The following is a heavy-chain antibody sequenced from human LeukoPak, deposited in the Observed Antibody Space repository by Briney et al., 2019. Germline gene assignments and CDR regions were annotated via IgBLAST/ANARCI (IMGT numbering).Heavy chain of an antibody. Sequence: GGSLRLSCAASGFTFSSYGMHWVRQAPGEGLEWVAVISYDGSNKYYADSVKGRFTISRDNSKNTLYLQMNSLRAEDTAVYYCAKDRSSGWSLDYWGQGTLVTVSS. CDR1: GFTFSSYG. V-gene: IGHV3-30*18. CDR3: AKDRSSGWSLDY. D-gene: IGHD6-19*01. J-gene: IGHJ4*02. CDR2: ISYDGSNK.